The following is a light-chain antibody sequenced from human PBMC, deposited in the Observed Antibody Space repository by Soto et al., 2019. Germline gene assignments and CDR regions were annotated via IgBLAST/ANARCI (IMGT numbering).Light chain of an antibody. Sequence: QSVLTQPASVSGSPGQSITISCTGTSSDVGSYNLVSWYQQHPGKAPKRMILEDNKRPSGVSNRFSGSKSGNTASLTISGLQAEDEADYYCCSYAGSSPFVIFGGGTNLTVL. J-gene: IGLJ2*01. V-gene: IGLV2-23*02. CDR1: SSDVGSYNL. CDR3: CSYAGSSPFVI. CDR2: EDN.